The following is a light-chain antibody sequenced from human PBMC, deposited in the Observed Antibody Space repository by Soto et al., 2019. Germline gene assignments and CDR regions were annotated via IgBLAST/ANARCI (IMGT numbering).Light chain of an antibody. Sequence: QSVLTQPASVSGSPGQSITISCTGTSSDVGAYNFVSWYQQHPGKAPKLIIHEVSNRPSGVSNRFSGSKSGNTASLTISGLQAEDEADYYCSSHGRSNPFYVFGSGTKVAGL. J-gene: IGLJ1*01. CDR3: SSHGRSNPFYV. CDR2: EVS. CDR1: SSDVGAYNF. V-gene: IGLV2-14*01.